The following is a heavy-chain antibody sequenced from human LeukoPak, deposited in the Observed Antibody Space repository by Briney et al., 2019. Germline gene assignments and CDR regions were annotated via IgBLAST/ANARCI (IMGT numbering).Heavy chain of an antibody. J-gene: IGHJ4*02. V-gene: IGHV3-7*03. D-gene: IGHD6-25*01. CDR1: GFSFSNYW. Sequence: GGSLRLSCAASGFSFSNYWMTWVRQAPGKGLEWVAHIKEDGNEKYYVDSVKGRFTISRDNAKNSLYLQMNSLRAEDTAVYYCARVSGWDFDYWGRGALVTVSS. CDR3: ARVSGWDFDY. CDR2: IKEDGNEK.